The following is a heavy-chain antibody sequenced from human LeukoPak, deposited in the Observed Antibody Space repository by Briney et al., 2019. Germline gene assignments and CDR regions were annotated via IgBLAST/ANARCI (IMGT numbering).Heavy chain of an antibody. CDR2: IYYSGST. CDR1: GGSISSGGYS. V-gene: IGHV4-30-4*07. D-gene: IGHD6-13*01. J-gene: IGHJ3*02. Sequence: SETLSLTCAVSGGSISSGGYSWSWIRQPPGKGLEWIGYIYYSGSTYYNPSLKSRVTISVDTSKNQFSLKLSSVTAADTAVYYCASPSIAAAGEDAFDIWGQGTMVTVSS. CDR3: ASPSIAAAGEDAFDI.